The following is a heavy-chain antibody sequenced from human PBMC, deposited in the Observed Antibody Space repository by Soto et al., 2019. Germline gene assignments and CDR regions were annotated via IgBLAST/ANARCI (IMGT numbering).Heavy chain of an antibody. D-gene: IGHD2-2*01. V-gene: IGHV3-23*01. Sequence: RHPRGAAGGKIIAHAISRVRKAPGKGLEWVSIISGSGGSTYYPDSVKGRFTISRDNSKNTLYLQMNSLRADDTAVYYCAKLPAAQSYFDFWGQGTLVTVSS. CDR2: ISGSGGST. CDR3: AKLPAAQSYFDF. J-gene: IGHJ4*02. CDR1: GGKIIAHA.